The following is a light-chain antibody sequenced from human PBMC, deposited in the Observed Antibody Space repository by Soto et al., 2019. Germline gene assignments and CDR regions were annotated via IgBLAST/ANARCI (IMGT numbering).Light chain of an antibody. V-gene: IGKV1-39*01. Sequence: DIQLTQSPPSLSATVGDRVTITCRASQTIDSYLNWFQQKPGMAPKLLIYAASKLQSGVPSRFRGSGSGTDFTLTIDTLQPDDFASYYCQHTRSGITFGQGTRLEI. CDR2: AAS. CDR1: QTIDSY. J-gene: IGKJ5*01. CDR3: QHTRSGIT.